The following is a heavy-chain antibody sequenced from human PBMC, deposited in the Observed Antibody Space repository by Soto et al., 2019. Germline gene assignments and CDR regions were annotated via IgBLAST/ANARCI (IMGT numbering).Heavy chain of an antibody. Sequence: GESLKISCAASGFTFSSYSMNWVRQAPGKGLEWVSYISSSSSTIYYADSVKGRFTISRDNAKNSLYLQMNSLRDEDTAVYYCAREGVYDILTGYYTLYYFDYWGQGTLVTVSS. V-gene: IGHV3-48*02. J-gene: IGHJ4*02. CDR3: AREGVYDILTGYYTLYYFDY. CDR2: ISSSSSTI. CDR1: GFTFSSYS. D-gene: IGHD3-9*01.